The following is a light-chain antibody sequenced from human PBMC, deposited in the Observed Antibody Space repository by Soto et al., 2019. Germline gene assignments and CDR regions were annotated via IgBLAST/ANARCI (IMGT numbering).Light chain of an antibody. CDR2: DNS. J-gene: IGLJ3*02. CDR3: ATWDDSLNAWV. CDR1: SSNIGSNT. V-gene: IGLV1-44*01. Sequence: QSVLTQPPSASGTPGQGVIISCSGSSSNIGSNTVSWYQQLPGTAPRLLTNDNSQRPSGIPDRFSGSKSGTSASLAISGLQSDDEADYYFATWDDSLNAWVFGGGTKVTVL.